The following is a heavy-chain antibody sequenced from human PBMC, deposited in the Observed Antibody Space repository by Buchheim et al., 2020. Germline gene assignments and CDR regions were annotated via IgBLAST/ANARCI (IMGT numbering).Heavy chain of an antibody. CDR1: GFTFSSYA. J-gene: IGHJ5*02. Sequence: EVQLLESGGGLVQPGGSLRLSCAASGFTFSSYAMSWVRQAPGKGLEWVSAISGSGGSTYYADSVKGRFTISRDNSKNTLYLQMNSLRAEDMAVYYCAKESPYDFWSGYYTGGWFDPWGQGTL. D-gene: IGHD3-3*01. CDR3: AKESPYDFWSGYYTGGWFDP. CDR2: ISGSGGST. V-gene: IGHV3-23*01.